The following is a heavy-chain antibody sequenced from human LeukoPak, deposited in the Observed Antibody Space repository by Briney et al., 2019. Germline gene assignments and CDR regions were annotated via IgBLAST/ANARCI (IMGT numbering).Heavy chain of an antibody. CDR3: ARVIAQSGGYYFHH. CDR2: IRNNANSYTT. Sequence: PGGSLRLSCAASGFAFSDHYMDWVRQAPGKGLEWVGRIRNNANSYTTEYAASVSGRFTISRDDSKNSLYLQMSSLNSDDTAVYYRARVIAQSGGYYFHHWGQGTLVTVSS. V-gene: IGHV3-72*01. D-gene: IGHD1-26*01. J-gene: IGHJ1*01. CDR1: GFAFSDHY.